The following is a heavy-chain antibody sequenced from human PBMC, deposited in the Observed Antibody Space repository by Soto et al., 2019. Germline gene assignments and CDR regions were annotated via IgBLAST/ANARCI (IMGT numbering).Heavy chain of an antibody. J-gene: IGHJ4*02. CDR3: ARAGDYCGGDCYRFDY. Sequence: QVQLVQSGAEVKKPGSSLKVSCKASGGTFSSYAISWVRQAPGQGLEWMGGIIPIFGTANYAQKFQGRVTITADESTSTAYMELSSLRSEDTAVYYCARAGDYCGGDCYRFDYWGQGTLVTVSS. CDR2: IIPIFGTA. CDR1: GGTFSSYA. D-gene: IGHD2-21*02. V-gene: IGHV1-69*01.